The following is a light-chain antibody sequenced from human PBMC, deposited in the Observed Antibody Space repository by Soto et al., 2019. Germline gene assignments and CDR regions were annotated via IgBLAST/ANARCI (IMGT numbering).Light chain of an antibody. V-gene: IGKV1-39*01. Sequence: DILMTQSPSSLSASVGNRVTITCRASQSISTYLNWYQQKPGKAPKLLIYAASSLQSGVPSRFSGSGSGTDFTLTISSLQPEDVATYYCQQSYSTPWTFGQGTKVDIK. CDR2: AAS. CDR3: QQSYSTPWT. CDR1: QSISTY. J-gene: IGKJ1*01.